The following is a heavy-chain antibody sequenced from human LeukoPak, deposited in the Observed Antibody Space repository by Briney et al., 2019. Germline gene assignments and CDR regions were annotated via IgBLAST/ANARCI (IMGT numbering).Heavy chain of an antibody. Sequence: GGSLRLSCAASGFTFSSNAMSWVRQAPGKGLEWVSSIGGSGGDTNYADSVKGRFTISRDNFKNTLYLQMNSLRVEDTALYYCADWNYVHYWGQGILVTVSS. D-gene: IGHD1-7*01. J-gene: IGHJ4*02. V-gene: IGHV3-23*01. CDR2: IGGSGGDT. CDR1: GFTFSSNA. CDR3: ADWNYVHY.